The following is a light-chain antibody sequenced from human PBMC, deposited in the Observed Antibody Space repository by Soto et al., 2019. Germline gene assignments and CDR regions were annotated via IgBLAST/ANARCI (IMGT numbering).Light chain of an antibody. V-gene: IGLV2-11*01. J-gene: IGLJ3*02. CDR2: VVN. CDR1: SSDVGAYNY. CDR3: CSYAGRYIWV. Sequence: QSALTQPRSVSGSPGQSVTISCTGTSSDVGAYNYVSWYQQHPGKAPKLIISVVNKLPSGVPDRFSGSKSGNTASLSISGLQAEDEADYYCCSYAGRYIWVFGGGTKLTVL.